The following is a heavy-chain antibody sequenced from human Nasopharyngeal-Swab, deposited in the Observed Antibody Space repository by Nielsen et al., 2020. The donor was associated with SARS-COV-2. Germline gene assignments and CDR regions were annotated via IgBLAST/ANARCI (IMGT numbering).Heavy chain of an antibody. J-gene: IGHJ5*02. D-gene: IGHD1-26*01. V-gene: IGHV3-30*04. CDR1: GFTFSSYA. Sequence: GASLQISCAGCGFTFSSYAMHWVRQALGKGLEWVAVISYDGSNKYYADSVKGRFTISRDNSKNTLYLQMNSLRAEDTAVYYCARDMGANFDPWGQGTLVTVSS. CDR2: ISYDGSNK. CDR3: ARDMGANFDP.